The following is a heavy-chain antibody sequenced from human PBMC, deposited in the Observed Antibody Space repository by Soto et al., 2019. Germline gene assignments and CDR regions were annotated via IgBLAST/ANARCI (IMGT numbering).Heavy chain of an antibody. V-gene: IGHV1-69*15. CDR1: GGTFSTYA. D-gene: IGHD3-16*01. Sequence: QVQLVQSGAEVKNPGSSVKVSCKASGGTFSTYAIGWVRQAPGQGLEWMGSIIPIFGTTNYAPKFQGRVTVTADESAGTVYLAMRSLRYEDTAVYYCASPGERYVPWGQGTLVTVSS. J-gene: IGHJ5*02. CDR2: IIPIFGTT. CDR3: ASPGERYVP.